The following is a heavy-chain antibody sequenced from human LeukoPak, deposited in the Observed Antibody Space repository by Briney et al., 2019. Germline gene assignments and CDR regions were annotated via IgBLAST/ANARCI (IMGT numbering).Heavy chain of an antibody. D-gene: IGHD3-9*01. CDR2: ISSSGSTI. Sequence: GGSLRLSCAASGFTFSSYEMNWVRQAPGKGLEWVSYISSSGSTIYYADSVKGRFTISRDNSKNTLYLQMNSLRAEDTAVYYCARAGYYDILTGYYKWRNAFDIWGQGTMVTVSS. J-gene: IGHJ3*02. CDR1: GFTFSSYE. V-gene: IGHV3-48*03. CDR3: ARAGYYDILTGYYKWRNAFDI.